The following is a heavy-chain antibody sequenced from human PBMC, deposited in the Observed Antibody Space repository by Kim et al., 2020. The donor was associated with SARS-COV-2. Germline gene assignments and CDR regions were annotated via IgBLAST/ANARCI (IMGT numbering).Heavy chain of an antibody. Sequence: SLRLSCAESGITYKKYGIHWVRQAPGKGLEWVAVIWFDGSRTYYGDSVKGRFTISRDNSKSTVYLQMNSLRAEDTAVYYCARENNWHSFFDYWGQGT. D-gene: IGHD1-20*01. V-gene: IGHV3-33*01. CDR1: GITYKKYG. CDR2: IWFDGSRT. J-gene: IGHJ4*02. CDR3: ARENNWHSFFDY.